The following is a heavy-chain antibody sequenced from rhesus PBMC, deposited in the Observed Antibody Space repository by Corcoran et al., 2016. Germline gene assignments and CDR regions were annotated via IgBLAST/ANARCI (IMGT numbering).Heavy chain of an antibody. CDR1: GFSLSTSGMG. CDR2: IFWNDDN. V-gene: IGHV2-1*01. D-gene: IGHD3-3*01. CDR3: ARSPPTALQYLDWLLYGDAFDF. J-gene: IGHJ3*01. Sequence: QVTLKESGPALVKPTQTLTLTCTFSGFSLSTSGMGVGWICQTSRKTLEWLAHIFWNDDNYDSTSLNSRLTISKDTSKNQVVLTMTNMDPVYTATYYCARSPPTALQYLDWLLYGDAFDFWGQGLRVTVSS.